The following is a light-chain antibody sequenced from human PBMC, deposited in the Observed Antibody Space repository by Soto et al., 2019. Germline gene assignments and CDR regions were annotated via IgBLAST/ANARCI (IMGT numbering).Light chain of an antibody. CDR1: QSVSSP. V-gene: IGKV3-11*01. J-gene: IGKJ3*01. Sequence: EIVLTQSPATLSLSPGERATLSCRASQSVSSPLAWYQQKPDQAPRLLIFDASNRATGIPARFSGSGSGTDFTLAIRSLEPEDFAVYYCQQRRTWPPPHTVGPGTKGDIK. CDR2: DAS. CDR3: QQRRTWPPPHT.